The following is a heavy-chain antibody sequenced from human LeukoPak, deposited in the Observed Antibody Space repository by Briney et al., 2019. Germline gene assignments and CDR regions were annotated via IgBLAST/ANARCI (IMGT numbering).Heavy chain of an antibody. CDR1: GDSISSGGYC. J-gene: IGHJ5*02. V-gene: IGHV4-30-2*06. Sequence: SETLSLTCDVSGDSISSGGYCWTWIRQLPGKGLEWIGYIYHSGTTYYNPSLKSRVTMSVDTSKNQFFLKVNSVTAADAAVYYCARAVLDNENYYAWFDPWGQGTLVTVSS. D-gene: IGHD3-10*01. CDR3: ARAVLDNENYYAWFDP. CDR2: IYHSGTT.